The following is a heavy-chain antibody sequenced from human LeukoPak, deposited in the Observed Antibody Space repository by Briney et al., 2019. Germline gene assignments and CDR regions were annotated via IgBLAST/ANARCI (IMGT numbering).Heavy chain of an antibody. CDR3: ARGGIAVAGQRPEEAFDI. CDR1: GFSVNNNY. Sequence: PGGSLRLSCAASGFSVNNNYMTWVRQAPGKGLEWVSVIYSGGRTYYADSVRGRFTISRDNSKNTLYLQMNSLRAEDTAVYYCARGGIAVAGQRPEEAFDIWGQGTMVTVSS. D-gene: IGHD6-19*01. V-gene: IGHV3-53*01. J-gene: IGHJ3*02. CDR2: IYSGGRT.